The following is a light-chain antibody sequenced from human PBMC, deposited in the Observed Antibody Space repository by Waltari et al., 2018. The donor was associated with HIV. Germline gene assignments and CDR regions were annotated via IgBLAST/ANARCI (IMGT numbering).Light chain of an antibody. J-gene: IGLJ1*01. CDR3: GTWDATLNTYV. V-gene: IGLV1-51*01. CDR1: RPIIAYNY. Sequence: QSVLTQPPSVSAAPGQTVTISCSGSRPIIAYNYVSWYQQLPGTVPKVLIYDSNKRASGIPDRFSGSKSDTSATLGITGLQTGDEADYYCGTWDATLNTYVFGSGTKVTVL. CDR2: DSN.